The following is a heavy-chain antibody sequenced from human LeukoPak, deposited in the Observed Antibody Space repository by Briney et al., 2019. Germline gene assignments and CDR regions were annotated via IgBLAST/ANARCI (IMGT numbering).Heavy chain of an antibody. CDR3: ARDSGSGTTGNEFDY. Sequence: GGSLRLSCAGSGFTFSNYEMNWVRQAPGKGLEWVAYISESGSLIYYADSVMGRFTISRDNSKNSLFLQMSSLRAEDTAVYYCARDSGSGTTGNEFDYWGQGTLVSVSS. V-gene: IGHV3-48*03. CDR1: GFTFSNYE. D-gene: IGHD1-1*01. J-gene: IGHJ4*02. CDR2: ISESGSLI.